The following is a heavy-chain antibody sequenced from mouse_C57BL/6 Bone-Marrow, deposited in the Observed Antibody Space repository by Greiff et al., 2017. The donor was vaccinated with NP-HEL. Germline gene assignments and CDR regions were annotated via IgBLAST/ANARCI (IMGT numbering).Heavy chain of an antibody. D-gene: IGHD2-1*01. CDR3: ARDPSYGNYRGYFDV. CDR1: GFTFSSYA. J-gene: IGHJ1*03. CDR2: ISDGGSYT. Sequence: DVKLVESGGGLVKPGGSLKLSFAASGFTFSSYAMSWVRQTPEKRLEWVATISDGGSYTYYPDNVKGRFTISRDNAKNNLYLQMSHLKSEDTAMYYCARDPSYGNYRGYFDVWGTGTTVTVSS. V-gene: IGHV5-4*01.